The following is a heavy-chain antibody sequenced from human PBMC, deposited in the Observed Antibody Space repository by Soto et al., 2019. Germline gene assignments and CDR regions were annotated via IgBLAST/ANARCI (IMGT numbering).Heavy chain of an antibody. CDR3: ARAPETHSIFGVALPSFFDY. J-gene: IGHJ4*02. V-gene: IGHV4-31*03. CDR1: GGSISSGTSY. Sequence: SETLSLTCSVSGGSISSGTSYWSWIRQRPGEGLEWIGYIFYSGSFYYTPSLRGRVLILADTSKNQFTLTLSSVTAADTAVYYCARAPETHSIFGVALPSFFDYWGQGTLVTVSS. CDR2: IFYSGSF. D-gene: IGHD3-3*01.